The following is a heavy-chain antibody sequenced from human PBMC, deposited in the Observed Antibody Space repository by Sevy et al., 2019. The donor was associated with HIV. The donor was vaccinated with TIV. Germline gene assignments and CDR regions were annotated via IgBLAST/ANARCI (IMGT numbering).Heavy chain of an antibody. CDR1: GFTFSTYS. CDR2: ISSSSTYI. V-gene: IGHV3-21*01. CDR3: ARIDYGDYATTRDYYMGV. D-gene: IGHD4-17*01. Sequence: GGSLRLSCAASGFTFSTYSMNWVRQAPGKGLEWVSAISSSSTYIYYADSVKGRFTISRNNAKNSLFLQMNSLRAEDTAVYFCARIDYGDYATTRDYYMGVWGKGTTVTVSS. J-gene: IGHJ6*03.